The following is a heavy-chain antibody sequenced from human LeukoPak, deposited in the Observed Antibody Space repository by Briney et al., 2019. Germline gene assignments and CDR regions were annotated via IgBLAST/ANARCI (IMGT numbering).Heavy chain of an antibody. V-gene: IGHV3-30*02. D-gene: IGHD2-21*01. CDR1: GFTFSSYG. J-gene: IGHJ6*03. Sequence: PGGSLRLSCAASGFTFSSYGMHWVRQAPGKGLEWVAFIRYDGSNKYYADSVKGRFTISRDNSKNTLYLQMNSLRAEDTAVYYCAKGGGGDPYYYYYMDVWGKGTTVTVSS. CDR3: AKGGGGDPYYYYYMDV. CDR2: IRYDGSNK.